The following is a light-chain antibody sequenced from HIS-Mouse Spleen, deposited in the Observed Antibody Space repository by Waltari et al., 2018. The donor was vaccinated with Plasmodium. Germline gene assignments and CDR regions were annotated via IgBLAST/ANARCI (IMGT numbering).Light chain of an antibody. Sequence: QSALTQPASVSGSPGQSITIPCTGPSSDVGGYNYVSWNQQHPGKAPKLMIYDVSNRPSGVSNRFSGSKSGNTASLTISGLQAEDEADYYCSSYTSSSTLNYVFGTGTKVTVL. CDR3: SSYTSSSTLNYV. V-gene: IGLV2-14*03. J-gene: IGLJ1*01. CDR2: DVS. CDR1: SSDVGGYNY.